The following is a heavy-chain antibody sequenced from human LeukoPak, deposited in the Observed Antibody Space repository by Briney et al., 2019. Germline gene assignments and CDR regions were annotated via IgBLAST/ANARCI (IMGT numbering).Heavy chain of an antibody. V-gene: IGHV3-74*01. J-gene: IGHJ5*02. CDR3: ARDSFVTISGGWNWFDP. Sequence: GESLKISCAASGFTFSSFWMHWVRQAPGKGLVWVSRINNDGSSTAYADSVKGRFTISRDNAKNTLYLQMNSLRAEDTAVYYCARDSFVTISGGWNWFDPWGQGTLVTVSS. D-gene: IGHD3-3*01. CDR2: INNDGSST. CDR1: GFTFSSFW.